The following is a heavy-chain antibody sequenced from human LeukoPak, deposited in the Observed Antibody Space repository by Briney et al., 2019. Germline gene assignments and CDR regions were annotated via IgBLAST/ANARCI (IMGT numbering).Heavy chain of an antibody. CDR3: ARGSGNYWQVSFDY. J-gene: IGHJ4*02. CDR2: TYYSGST. D-gene: IGHD1-26*01. CDR1: GGSINSYY. Sequence: SETLSLTCTVAGGSINSYYWRWIRQPPGKGVEWVGYTYYSGSTRYNPSLTSRVTISVDTSKNQFSLKLTSVTAADTAVYYCARGSGNYWQVSFDYWGQGTLVTVSS. V-gene: IGHV4-59*08.